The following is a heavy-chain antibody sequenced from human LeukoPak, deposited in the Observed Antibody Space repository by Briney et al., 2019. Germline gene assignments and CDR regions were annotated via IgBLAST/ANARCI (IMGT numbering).Heavy chain of an antibody. CDR3: ARAGSTEFCSSTSCYGASFDP. D-gene: IGHD2-2*01. Sequence: SETLSLTCTVSGGAISSGDYYWSWIRQPPGKGLEWIGFIYSSGTAYYNPSLKSRVTISVDTSKNQFSLKLNSVTVADTAVYFCARAGSTEFCSSTSCYGASFDPWGQGTPVTVSS. CDR2: IYSSGTA. J-gene: IGHJ5*02. V-gene: IGHV4-30-4*08. CDR1: GGAISSGDYY.